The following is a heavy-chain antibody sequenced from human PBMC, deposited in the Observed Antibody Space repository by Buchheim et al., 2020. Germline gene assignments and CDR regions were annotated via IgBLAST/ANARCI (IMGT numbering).Heavy chain of an antibody. CDR3: AREAYYDFWSGSSYFDY. CDR1: GYTFSSYG. Sequence: QVQLVQSGAEVKKPGASVKVSCKASGYTFSSYGMHWVRQAPGQRLEWMGWINAGSGNTKYSQKFQGRVTFTRDTSASTPYMVLSRLRSEDTGVYYCAREAYYDFWSGSSYFDYWGQGTL. J-gene: IGHJ4*02. D-gene: IGHD3-3*01. CDR2: INAGSGNT. V-gene: IGHV1-3*01.